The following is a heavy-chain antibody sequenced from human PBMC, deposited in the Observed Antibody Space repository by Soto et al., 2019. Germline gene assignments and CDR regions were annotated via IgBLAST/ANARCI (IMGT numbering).Heavy chain of an antibody. J-gene: IGHJ4*02. CDR1: GDSVSSNSAA. V-gene: IGHV6-1*01. Sequence: QVQLQQSGPGLVKPSQTLSLTCAISGDSVSSNSAAWNWIRQSPSRGLEWLGRTYYRSKWYNEYALSVKSRITIIPDASKNQFSLQLNSVTPEDTAVYYCARDFSSSRTSIAVAGPDYWGQGTLVTVSS. CDR3: ARDFSSSRTSIAVAGPDY. CDR2: TYYRSKWYN. D-gene: IGHD6-19*01.